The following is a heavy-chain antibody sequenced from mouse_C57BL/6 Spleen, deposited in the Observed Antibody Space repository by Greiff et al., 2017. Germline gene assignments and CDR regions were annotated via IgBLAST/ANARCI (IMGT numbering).Heavy chain of an antibody. CDR1: GYSFTGYY. CDR2: INPSTGGT. Sequence: LVESGPELVKPGASVKISCKASGYSFTGYYMNWVKQSPEKSLEWIGEINPSTGGTTYNQKFKAKATLTVYKSSSPAYMQLKSLTSEDSAVYYCARSPSTMVTYFDYWGQGTTLTVSS. V-gene: IGHV1-42*01. J-gene: IGHJ2*01. CDR3: ARSPSTMVTYFDY. D-gene: IGHD2-2*01.